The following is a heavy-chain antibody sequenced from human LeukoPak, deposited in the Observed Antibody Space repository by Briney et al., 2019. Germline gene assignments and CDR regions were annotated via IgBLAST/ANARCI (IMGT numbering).Heavy chain of an antibody. Sequence: SETLSLTCTVYGGSFSGYYWSWIRQPPGKGLEWIGEINHSGSTNYNPSLKSRVTISVDTSKNQFSLKLSSVTAADTAVYYCARGKAAAGNSLWFDPWGQGTLVTVSS. D-gene: IGHD6-13*01. CDR2: INHSGST. J-gene: IGHJ5*02. CDR1: GGSFSGYY. V-gene: IGHV4-34*01. CDR3: ARGKAAAGNSLWFDP.